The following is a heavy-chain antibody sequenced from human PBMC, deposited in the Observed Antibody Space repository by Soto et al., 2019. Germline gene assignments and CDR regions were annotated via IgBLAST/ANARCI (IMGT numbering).Heavy chain of an antibody. CDR1: GFTFSSYG. J-gene: IGHJ4*02. V-gene: IGHV3-30*18. Sequence: GGSLRLSCAASGFTFSSYGMHWVRQAPGKGLEWVAVISYDGSNKYYADSVKGRFTISRDNSKNTLYLQMNSLRAEDTAVYYCAKDAIDKSGTYYDYIWGSYRPLYFDYWGQGTLVTVSS. CDR2: ISYDGSNK. CDR3: AKDAIDKSGTYYDYIWGSYRPLYFDY. D-gene: IGHD3-16*02.